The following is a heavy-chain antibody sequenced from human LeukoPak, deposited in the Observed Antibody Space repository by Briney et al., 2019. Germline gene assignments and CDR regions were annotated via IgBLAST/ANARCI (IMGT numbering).Heavy chain of an antibody. Sequence: GGSLRLSCAASGFTFSSYSMNWVRQAPGKGLEWVSSISSSSSYIYYTGSVKGRFTISRDNAKNSLYLQMNSLRAEDTAVYYCARQMVRGVTNMGCFDYWGQGTLVTVSS. D-gene: IGHD3-10*01. V-gene: IGHV3-21*01. CDR1: GFTFSSYS. CDR2: ISSSSSYI. J-gene: IGHJ4*02. CDR3: ARQMVRGVTNMGCFDY.